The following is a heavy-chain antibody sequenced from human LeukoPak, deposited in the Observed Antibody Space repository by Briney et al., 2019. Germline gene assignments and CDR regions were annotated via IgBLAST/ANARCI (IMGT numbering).Heavy chain of an antibody. CDR3: ARGYGWLGVADY. CDR2: INHSGST. CDR1: GGSFSDYY. V-gene: IGHV4-34*01. Sequence: SETLSLTCAAYGGSFSDYYWSWIRQPPGKGLGWVGEINHSGSTNYNPSLKSRVTISVDTSKNQFSLKLSSVTAADTAVYYCARGYGWLGVADYWGQGTLVTVSS. J-gene: IGHJ4*02. D-gene: IGHD6-19*01.